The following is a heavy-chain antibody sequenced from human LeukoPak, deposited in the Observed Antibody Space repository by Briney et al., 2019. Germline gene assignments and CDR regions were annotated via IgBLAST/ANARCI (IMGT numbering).Heavy chain of an antibody. CDR2: INRDGSQK. CDR1: GFTFNSYW. D-gene: IGHD4-11*01. CDR3: AKDAQRGFDYSNSLEY. V-gene: IGHV3-7*01. J-gene: IGHJ4*02. Sequence: GGSLRLSCEVSGFTFNSYWMIWVRQAPGKGLEWVANINRDGSQKNYVDSVKGRFTISRDNAKNSVYLQMNSLRAEDTAVYYCAKDAQRGFDYSNSLEYWGQGDLVTVSS.